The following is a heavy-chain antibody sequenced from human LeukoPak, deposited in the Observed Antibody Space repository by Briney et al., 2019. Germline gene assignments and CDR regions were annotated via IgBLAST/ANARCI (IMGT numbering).Heavy chain of an antibody. D-gene: IGHD3-10*01. Sequence: GSVTVSCKASGYTFTGYYMHWVRQAPGQGLEWMGWINPNSGGTNYAQKFQGRVTMTRDTSISTAYMELSRLRSDDTAVYYCASREWFGELSDYWGQGTLVTVSS. CDR2: INPNSGGT. CDR3: ASREWFGELSDY. CDR1: GYTFTGYY. J-gene: IGHJ4*02. V-gene: IGHV1-2*02.